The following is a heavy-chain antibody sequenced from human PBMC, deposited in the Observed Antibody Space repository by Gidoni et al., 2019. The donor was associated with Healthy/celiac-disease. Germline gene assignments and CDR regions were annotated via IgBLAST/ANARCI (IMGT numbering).Heavy chain of an antibody. CDR3: ARDVGFD. CDR2: ISYDGSNK. J-gene: IGHJ4*02. D-gene: IGHD2-15*01. Sequence: QVQLVESGGGVVQPGRSLRLSCAASGFTFSSYGMHWVRLAPGKGLGWVAVISYDGSNKYYADSVKGRFTISRDNSKNTLYLQMNSLRAEDTAVYYCARDVGFDWGQGTLVTVSS. CDR1: GFTFSSYG. V-gene: IGHV3-30*03.